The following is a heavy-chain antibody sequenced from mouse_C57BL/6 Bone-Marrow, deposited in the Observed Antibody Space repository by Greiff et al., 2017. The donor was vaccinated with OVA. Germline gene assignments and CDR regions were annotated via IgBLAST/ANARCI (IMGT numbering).Heavy chain of an antibody. CDR3: ARKGVGGYPWFAY. V-gene: IGHV1-54*01. Sequence: QVQLQQSGAELVRPGTSVKVSCKASGYAFTNYLIEWVKQRPGQGLEWIGVINPGSGGTNYNEKFKGKATLTADKSSSTAYMRLSSLTSEDSAVYFCARKGVGGYPWFAYCGQGTLVTVSA. CDR1: GYAFTNYL. J-gene: IGHJ3*01. CDR2: INPGSGGT. D-gene: IGHD1-1*02.